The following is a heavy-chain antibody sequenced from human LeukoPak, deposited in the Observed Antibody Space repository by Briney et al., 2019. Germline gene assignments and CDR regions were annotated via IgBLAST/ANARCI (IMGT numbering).Heavy chain of an antibody. V-gene: IGHV4-39*01. D-gene: IGHD6-13*01. CDR1: GGSISSSSYY. CDR2: IYYSGST. Sequence: SETLSLTCTVSGGSISSSSYYWGWIRQPPGKGLEWIGSIYYSGSTYYNPSLKSRVTISVDTSKNQFPLKLSSVTAADTAVYYCARHVSEDSSSWYVWFDPWGQGTLVTVSS. J-gene: IGHJ5*02. CDR3: ARHVSEDSSSWYVWFDP.